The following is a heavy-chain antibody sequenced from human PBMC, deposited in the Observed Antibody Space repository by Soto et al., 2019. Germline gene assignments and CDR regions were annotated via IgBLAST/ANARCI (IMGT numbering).Heavy chain of an antibody. CDR1: GFILSDCA. V-gene: IGHV3-48*01. J-gene: IGHJ6*03. Sequence: PGGSLSLSCATSGFILSDCAMNWVRHAPGKGLEWVSYISSSSSVIDYADSVKGRFTVSRDNARNSLYLQMNSLRAEDTAVYYCARDLSWGSNWYYYMDVWGKGTTVTVSS. D-gene: IGHD7-27*01. CDR3: ARDLSWGSNWYYYMDV. CDR2: ISSSSSVI.